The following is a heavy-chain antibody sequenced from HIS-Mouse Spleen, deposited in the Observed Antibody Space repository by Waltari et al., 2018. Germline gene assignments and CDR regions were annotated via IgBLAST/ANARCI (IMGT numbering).Heavy chain of an antibody. V-gene: IGHV4-39*07. CDR2: IYYSGST. J-gene: IGHJ2*01. Sequence: QLQLQESGPGLVKPSETLSLTCPVSGGPISSSSSYWGWLRQPPGKGLDWIGSIYYSGSTYYNPSLKSRVTISVDTSKNQFSLKLSSVTAADTAVYYCAREIPYSSSWYDWYFDLWGRGTLVTVSS. D-gene: IGHD6-13*01. CDR1: GGPISSSSSY. CDR3: AREIPYSSSWYDWYFDL.